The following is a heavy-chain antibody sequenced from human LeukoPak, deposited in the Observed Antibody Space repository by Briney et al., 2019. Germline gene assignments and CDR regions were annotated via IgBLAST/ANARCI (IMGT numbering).Heavy chain of an antibody. Sequence: GGSLRLSCVASGFPFKGYWMTWVRQSPGKGLDWVANIKPDGSETNYLDSVKGRFTISRDNARDSLLLEMNNLRVDDTAVYYCARGGGELWPLDEWGQGILVTVSS. V-gene: IGHV3-7*01. J-gene: IGHJ4*02. CDR2: IKPDGSET. D-gene: IGHD3-10*01. CDR3: ARGGGELWPLDE. CDR1: GFPFKGYW.